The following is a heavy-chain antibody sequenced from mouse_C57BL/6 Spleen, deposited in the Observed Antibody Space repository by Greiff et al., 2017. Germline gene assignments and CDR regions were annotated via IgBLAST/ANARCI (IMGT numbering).Heavy chain of an antibody. Sequence: VQLQQSGAELVKPGASVKISCKASGYAFSSYWMNWVKQRPGKGLEWIGQIYPGDGDTNYNGKFKGKATLTADKSSSTAYMQLSSLTSKDSAVYFGARSGYYEYEGYFDDWGQGTTLTVSS. CDR3: ARSGYYEYEGYFDD. D-gene: IGHD2-4*01. V-gene: IGHV1-80*01. CDR1: GYAFSSYW. CDR2: IYPGDGDT. J-gene: IGHJ2*01.